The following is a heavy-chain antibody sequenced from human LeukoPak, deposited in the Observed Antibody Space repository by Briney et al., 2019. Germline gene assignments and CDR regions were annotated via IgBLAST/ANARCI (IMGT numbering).Heavy chain of an antibody. CDR1: GFTFDDYA. CDR2: ISWDGGST. J-gene: IGHJ6*03. Sequence: PGGSLRLSCAASGFTFDDYAMHWVRQAPGKGLEWVSLISWDGGSTYYADSVKGRFTISRDNSKNSLYLQMNSLRAEDTALYYCAKDAPSDGYLSRDHYYYMDVWGKGTTVTVSS. V-gene: IGHV3-43D*03. D-gene: IGHD5-24*01. CDR3: AKDAPSDGYLSRDHYYYMDV.